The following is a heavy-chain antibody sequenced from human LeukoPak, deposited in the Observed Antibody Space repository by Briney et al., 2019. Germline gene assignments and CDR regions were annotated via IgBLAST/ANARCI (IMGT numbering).Heavy chain of an antibody. CDR3: ARDVARLNYDFWGGQAKRGDAFDI. Sequence: SQTLSLTCTVSGGSISSGSCYWSWIRQPAGKGLEWIGRIYTSGSTNYNPSLKSRVTISVDTSKNQFSLKLSSVTAADTAVYYCARDVARLNYDFWGGQAKRGDAFDIWGQGTMVTVSS. CDR1: GGSISSGSCY. V-gene: IGHV4-61*02. J-gene: IGHJ3*02. CDR2: IYTSGST. D-gene: IGHD3-3*01.